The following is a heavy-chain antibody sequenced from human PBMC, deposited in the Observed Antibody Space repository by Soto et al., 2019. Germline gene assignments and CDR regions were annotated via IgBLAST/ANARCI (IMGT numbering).Heavy chain of an antibody. CDR3: ARESPMIANAFDI. Sequence: ASVKVSFKASCYTFTIYGISCVRQAPGQGLEWMGWISAYNGNTNYAQKLQGRVTMTTDTSTSTAYMELRSLRSDGTAVYYCARESPMIANAFDIWGQGTMVTVSS. CDR1: CYTFTIYG. CDR2: ISAYNGNT. V-gene: IGHV1-18*04. D-gene: IGHD3-22*01. J-gene: IGHJ3*02.